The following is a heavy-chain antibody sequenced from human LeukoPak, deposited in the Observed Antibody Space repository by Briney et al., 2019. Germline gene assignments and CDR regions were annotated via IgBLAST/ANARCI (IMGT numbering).Heavy chain of an antibody. CDR1: GYTFTSYD. CDR2: MNPNSGNT. CDR3: ARGVGFYCSGGSCYSDKRIIPLLY. Sequence: ASVTVSCKASGYTFTSYDINWVRQATGQGLEWMGWMNPNSGNTGYAQKFQGRVTMTRNTSISTAYMELSSLRSEDTAVYYCARGVGFYCSGGSCYSDKRIIPLLYWGQGTLVTVSS. J-gene: IGHJ4*02. V-gene: IGHV1-8*01. D-gene: IGHD2-15*01.